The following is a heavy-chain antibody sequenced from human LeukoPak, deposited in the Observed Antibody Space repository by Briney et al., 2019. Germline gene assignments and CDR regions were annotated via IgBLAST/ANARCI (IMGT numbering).Heavy chain of an antibody. D-gene: IGHD1-26*01. V-gene: IGHV4-39*07. CDR3: ARTRSGSYLDYYYYYMDV. CDR1: GGSISSSSYY. CDR2: IYYSGST. J-gene: IGHJ6*03. Sequence: SETLSLTCTVSGGSISSSSYYCGWIRQPPGKGLEWIGRIYYSGSTYYNPSLKSRVTISVDTSKNQFSLKLSSVTAADTAVYYCARTRSGSYLDYYYYYMDVWGKGTTVTVSS.